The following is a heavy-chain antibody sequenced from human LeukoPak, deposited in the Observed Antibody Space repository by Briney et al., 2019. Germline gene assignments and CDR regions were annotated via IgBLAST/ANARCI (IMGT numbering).Heavy chain of an antibody. J-gene: IGHJ4*02. Sequence: PGGSLRLSCAASGFTFSTFWMSWVRQAPGKGPEWVANIKEDGSEKYYVDSMEGRFTVSRDNAKNSLYLQMDSLRAEDTAVYYCARGGTFVSDYWGQGTLVTVSS. CDR1: GFTFSTFW. CDR3: ARGGTFVSDY. CDR2: IKEDGSEK. V-gene: IGHV3-7*01. D-gene: IGHD1-1*01.